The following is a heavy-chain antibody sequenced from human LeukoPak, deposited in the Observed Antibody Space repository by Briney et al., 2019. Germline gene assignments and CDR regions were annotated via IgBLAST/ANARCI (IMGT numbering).Heavy chain of an antibody. CDR2: ISGSGGST. V-gene: IGHV3-23*01. D-gene: IGHD3-16*02. CDR1: GFTFSSYA. CDR3: AKGDYDYVWGSYRPNPHLDY. J-gene: IGHJ4*02. Sequence: GGSLRLSCAASGFTFSSYAMSWVRQAPGKGLEWVSAISGSGGSTYYADSEKGRFTISRDNSKNTLYLQMNSLRAEDTAVYYCAKGDYDYVWGSYRPNPHLDYWGQGTLVTVSS.